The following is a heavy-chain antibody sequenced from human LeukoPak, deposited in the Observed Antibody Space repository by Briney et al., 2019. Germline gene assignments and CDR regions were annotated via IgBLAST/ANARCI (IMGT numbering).Heavy chain of an antibody. CDR3: ARQGGGFWYFDL. J-gene: IGHJ2*01. Sequence: PSETLSLNCTVYSGSISSYYWRWIRQPQGQGLEGCGYIYYSGSANYNPSRKSRVTISVATSKTQFSLKRSSVTAADTAVYYCARQGGGFWYFDLWGRGTLVTVSS. CDR1: SGSISSYY. V-gene: IGHV4-59*08. CDR2: IYYSGSA. D-gene: IGHD6-25*01.